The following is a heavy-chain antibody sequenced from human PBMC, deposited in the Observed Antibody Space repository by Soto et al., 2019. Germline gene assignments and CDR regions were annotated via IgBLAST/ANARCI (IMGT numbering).Heavy chain of an antibody. D-gene: IGHD6-6*01. J-gene: IGHJ5*02. CDR2: ISASGITT. CDR3: AKGGPRPDRSLDP. CDR1: GFTLSNYA. Sequence: PGGSLKLSCSASGFTLSNYAMSWVRQAPGKGLEWVSTISASGITTFYSESVRGRLTVSRDNSNNSLYLEMINLRPDDTAIYYCAKGGPRPDRSLDPWGKGRLVTVTS. V-gene: IGHV3-23*01.